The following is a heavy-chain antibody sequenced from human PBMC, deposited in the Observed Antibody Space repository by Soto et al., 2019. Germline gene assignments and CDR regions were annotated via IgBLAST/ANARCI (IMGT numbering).Heavy chain of an antibody. V-gene: IGHV1-18*01. CDR1: GYTFTSYG. CDR2: ISAYNGNT. Sequence: VSCKASGYTFTSYGISWVRQAPGQGLEWMGWISAYNGNTNYAQKLQGRVTMTTDTSTSTAYMELRSLRSDDTAVYYCARDQGLHDYGDSDAFDIWGQGTMVTVSS. J-gene: IGHJ3*02. D-gene: IGHD4-17*01. CDR3: ARDQGLHDYGDSDAFDI.